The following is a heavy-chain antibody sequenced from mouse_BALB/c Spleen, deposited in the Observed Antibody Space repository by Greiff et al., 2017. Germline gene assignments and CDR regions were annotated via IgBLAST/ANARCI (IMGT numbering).Heavy chain of an antibody. V-gene: IGHV3-2*02. CDR3: TRGGYGNYGRFYYAMDY. J-gene: IGHJ4*01. D-gene: IGHD2-10*02. CDR1: GYSITSDYA. CDR2: ISYSGST. Sequence: EVQLQQSGPGLVKPSQSLSFTCTVTGYSITSDYAWNWIRQFPGNKLEWMGYISYSGSTSYNPSLKSRIAITRDTSKNQFFLQLNSVTTEDTATYYCTRGGYGNYGRFYYAMDYWGQGTSVTVSS.